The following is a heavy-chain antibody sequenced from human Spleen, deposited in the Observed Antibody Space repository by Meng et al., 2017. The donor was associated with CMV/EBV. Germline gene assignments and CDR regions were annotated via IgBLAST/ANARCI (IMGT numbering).Heavy chain of an antibody. CDR2: ITIGSHYI. J-gene: IGHJ4*02. V-gene: IGHV3-21*01. CDR1: TFTFTASS. Sequence: GESLKISCAGSTFTFTASSMNWFRQAPGKGLEWVSSITIGSHYIYYADSVKGRFTVSRDNAKNSLFLQMNSLRPEDTAIYYCASLYNWNDAIDYWGQGTLVTVSS. D-gene: IGHD1-20*01. CDR3: ASLYNWNDAIDY.